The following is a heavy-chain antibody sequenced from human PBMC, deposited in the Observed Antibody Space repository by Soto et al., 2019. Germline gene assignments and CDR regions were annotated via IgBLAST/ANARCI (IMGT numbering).Heavy chain of an antibody. CDR3: ARAGIAAFLDY. Sequence: WETLSLTCAVYGGSFSGYYWSWIRQPPGKGLEWIGEINHSGSTNYNPSLKSRVTISVDTSKNQFSLKLSSVTAADTAVYYCARAGIAAFLDYWGQGTLVTVSS. CDR1: GGSFSGYY. D-gene: IGHD6-13*01. J-gene: IGHJ4*02. CDR2: INHSGST. V-gene: IGHV4-34*01.